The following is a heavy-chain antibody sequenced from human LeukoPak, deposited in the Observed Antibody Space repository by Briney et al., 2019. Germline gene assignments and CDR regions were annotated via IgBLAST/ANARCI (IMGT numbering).Heavy chain of an antibody. Sequence: SETLSLTCTVSGGSISSYYWSWIRQPAGKGLEWIGRIYTSGSTNYNPSLKSRVIMSVDTSKNQFSLKLSSVTAADTAVYYCARRVGRWFGERAYYYNYMDVWGKGTTVTISS. J-gene: IGHJ6*03. CDR2: IYTSGST. D-gene: IGHD3-10*01. V-gene: IGHV4-4*07. CDR3: ARRVGRWFGERAYYYNYMDV. CDR1: GGSISSYY.